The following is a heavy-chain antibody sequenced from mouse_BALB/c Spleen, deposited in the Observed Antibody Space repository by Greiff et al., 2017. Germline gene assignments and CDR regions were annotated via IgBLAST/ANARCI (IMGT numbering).Heavy chain of an antibody. V-gene: IGHV1-80*01. J-gene: IGHJ3*01. CDR2: IYPGDGDT. CDR3: ARGYGNYFAY. CDR1: GYAFSSYW. D-gene: IGHD2-1*01. Sequence: QVQLKESGAELVRPGSSVKISCKASGYAFSSYWMNWVKQRPGQGLEWIGQIYPGDGDTNYNGKFKGKATLTADKSSSTAYMQLSSLTSEDSAVYFCARGYGNYFAYWGQGTLVTVSA.